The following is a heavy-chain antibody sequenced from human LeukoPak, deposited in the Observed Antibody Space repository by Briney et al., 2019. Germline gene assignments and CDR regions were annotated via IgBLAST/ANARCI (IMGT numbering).Heavy chain of an antibody. J-gene: IGHJ4*02. CDR2: INTNTGNP. CDR3: ASGGIQLWSEKREFGY. D-gene: IGHD5-18*01. CDR1: GYTFTSYA. V-gene: IGHV7-4-1*02. Sequence: ASVKVSCKASGYTFTSYAMNWVRQAPGQGLEWMGWINTNTGNPTYAQGFTGRFVFSLDTSVSTAYLQISSLKAEDTAVYCCASGGIQLWSEKREFGYWGQGTLVTVSS.